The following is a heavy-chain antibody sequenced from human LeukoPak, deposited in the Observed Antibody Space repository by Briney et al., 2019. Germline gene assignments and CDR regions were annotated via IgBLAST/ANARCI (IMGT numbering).Heavy chain of an antibody. V-gene: IGHV4-39*01. CDR1: GGSISSSSYF. CDR2: IYYRGRT. D-gene: IGHD3-9*01. CDR3: ARQEATMTGAPGWFDP. J-gene: IGHJ5*02. Sequence: KPSETLSLTCTVSGGSISSSSYFWGWVRQPPGKGLVWIGSIYYRGRTYYNPSLKSRVTISVDTSKNQFSLRLSSVTAADTAAYYCARQEATMTGAPGWFDPWGQGTLVTVSS.